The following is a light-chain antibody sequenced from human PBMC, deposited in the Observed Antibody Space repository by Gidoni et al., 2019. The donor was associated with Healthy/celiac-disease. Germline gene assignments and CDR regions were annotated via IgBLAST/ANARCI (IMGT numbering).Light chain of an antibody. V-gene: IGKV3-11*01. CDR2: DAS. CDR1: QSVSSY. J-gene: IGKJ5*01. CDR3: QQRSNWPPIT. Sequence: EIVLTQSPATLSLSPGGRATLSCRASQSVSSYLAWYQQKPGQAPRLLIYDASNRATGIPARFSGSGSGTDFTLTISSLEPEDFAVYYCQQRSNWPPITFGQXTRLEIK.